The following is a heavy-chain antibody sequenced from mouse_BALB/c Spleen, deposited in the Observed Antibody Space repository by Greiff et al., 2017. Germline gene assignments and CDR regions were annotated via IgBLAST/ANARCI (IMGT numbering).Heavy chain of an antibody. Sequence: VQLLQSGAELVRPGASVKLSCKASGYTFTSYWMQWVKQRPGQGLEWIGAIYPGDGDTRYTQKFKGKATLTAEKSSSTAYMQLSSLASEDSAVYYCARINGDYVSWFAYWGQGTLVTVSA. V-gene: IGHV1-87*01. CDR1: GYTFTSYW. CDR2: IYPGDGDT. CDR3: ARINGDYVSWFAY. J-gene: IGHJ3*01. D-gene: IGHD2-13*01.